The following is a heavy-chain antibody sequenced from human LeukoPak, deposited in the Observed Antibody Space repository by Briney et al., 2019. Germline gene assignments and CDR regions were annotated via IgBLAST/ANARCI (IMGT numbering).Heavy chain of an antibody. D-gene: IGHD6-13*01. CDR3: ARGVAAAGWYYYYMDV. J-gene: IGHJ6*03. CDR2: IYYSGST. CDR1: GGSISSHY. Sequence: SETLSLTCTVSGGSISSHYWSWIRQPPGKGLECIEYIYYSGSTNYNPSLKSRVTISVDTSKNQFSLKLSSVTAADTAVYYCARGVAAAGWYYYYMDVWGKGTTVTVSS. V-gene: IGHV4-59*11.